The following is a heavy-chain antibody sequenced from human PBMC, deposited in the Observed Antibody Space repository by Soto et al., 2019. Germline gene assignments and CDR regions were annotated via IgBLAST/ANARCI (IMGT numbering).Heavy chain of an antibody. V-gene: IGHV3-74*01. D-gene: IGHD6-6*01. CDR2: INSDGSST. CDR1: GFTFSSYW. Sequence: GGSLRLSCAASGFTFSSYWMHWVRQAPGKGLVWVSRINSDGSSTSYADSVKGRFTISRDNAKNTLYLQMNSLRAEDTAVYYFARDGIAARAFDIRGQGTMVTVSS. CDR3: ARDGIAARAFDI. J-gene: IGHJ3*02.